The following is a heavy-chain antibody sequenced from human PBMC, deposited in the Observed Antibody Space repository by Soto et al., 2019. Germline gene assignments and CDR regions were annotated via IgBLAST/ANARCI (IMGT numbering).Heavy chain of an antibody. CDR3: ASRSITWYEDARNSFDP. D-gene: IGHD6-13*01. Sequence: GGSLRLSCAASGFTFSSYSMNWVRQAPGKGLEWLSYISSDSKTIYNADSVKGRFTISRDNAKNSLYLQMNSLRDEDTAVYYCASRSITWYEDARNSFDPWGDGTLVTFSS. J-gene: IGHJ5*02. V-gene: IGHV3-48*02. CDR2: ISSDSKTI. CDR1: GFTFSSYS.